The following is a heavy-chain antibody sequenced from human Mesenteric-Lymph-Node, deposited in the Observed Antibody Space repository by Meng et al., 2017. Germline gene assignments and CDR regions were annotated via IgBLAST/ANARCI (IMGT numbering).Heavy chain of an antibody. CDR1: DDSISSYY. V-gene: IGHV4-4*07. CDR3: ARDQGNWFDP. J-gene: IGHJ5*02. CDR2: IYISGST. Sequence: GSLRLSCTVSDDSISSYYWSWIRQPAGKGLEWVGRIYISGSTNYNPSLKSRVILSVDRSKNQISLRLTSVTAADTAVYYCARDQGNWFDPWGQGTLVTVPQ.